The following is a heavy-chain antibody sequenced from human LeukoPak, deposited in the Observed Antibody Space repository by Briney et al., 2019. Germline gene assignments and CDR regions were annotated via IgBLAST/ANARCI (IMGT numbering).Heavy chain of an antibody. J-gene: IGHJ4*02. Sequence: ASVKVSCKASGYTFTSYYMHWVRQAPGQGLEWMGIINPSGGSTSYAQKFQGRVTMTRDTSTSTVYMELSSLRSEDTAVCYCARSAAWLYGLSHPPYYFDYWGQGTLVTVSS. D-gene: IGHD3-9*01. CDR2: INPSGGST. V-gene: IGHV1-46*01. CDR1: GYTFTSYY. CDR3: ARSAAWLYGLSHPPYYFDY.